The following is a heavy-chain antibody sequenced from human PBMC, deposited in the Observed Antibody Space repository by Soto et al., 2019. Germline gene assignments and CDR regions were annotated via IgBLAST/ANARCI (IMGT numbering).Heavy chain of an antibody. CDR3: AREIVGDYYYYGMDV. CDR1: GFTFDDYT. Sequence: HPGGSLRLSCAASGFTFDDYTMHWVRQAPGKGLEWVSLISWGGGSTYYADSVKGRFTISRDNSKNTLYLQMNSLRAEDTAVYYCAREIVGDYYYYGMDVWGQGTTVTVSS. D-gene: IGHD2-15*01. V-gene: IGHV3-43*01. J-gene: IGHJ6*02. CDR2: ISWGGGST.